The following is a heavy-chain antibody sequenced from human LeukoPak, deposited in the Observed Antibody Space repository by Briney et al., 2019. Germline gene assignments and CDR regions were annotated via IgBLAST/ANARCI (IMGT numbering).Heavy chain of an antibody. CDR3: AGEHSSSWYFDL. V-gene: IGHV5-51*01. CDR2: IYPGDSDT. J-gene: IGHJ2*01. CDR1: GYSITSYW. Sequence: GESLKISCKGSGYSITSYWIGWVRQLPGKGLEWMGIIYPGDSDTRYSPPFQGHVTISADKSTSTAYLQWSSLKASDTAMYYCAGEHSSSWYFDLWGRGTLVTVSS. D-gene: IGHD6-13*01.